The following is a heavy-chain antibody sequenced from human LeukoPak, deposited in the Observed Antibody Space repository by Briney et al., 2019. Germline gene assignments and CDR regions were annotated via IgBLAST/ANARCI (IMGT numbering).Heavy chain of an antibody. D-gene: IGHD3-22*01. CDR3: ARGGGYYYDSSGYRFDY. J-gene: IGHJ4*02. V-gene: IGHV1-69*04. Sequence: ASVKVSCKASGGTFGSSAISWVRQAPGQGLEWMGRIFPILGTVNYAQQFQGRVTITADKSTSTAYMELINLRSEDTAMFYCARGGGYYYDSSGYRFDYWGQGTLVTVSS. CDR2: IFPILGTV. CDR1: GGTFGSSA.